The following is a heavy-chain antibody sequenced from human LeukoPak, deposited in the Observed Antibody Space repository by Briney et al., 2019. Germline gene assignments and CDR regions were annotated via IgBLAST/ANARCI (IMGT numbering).Heavy chain of an antibody. CDR2: ISGSGGST. V-gene: IGHV3-23*01. J-gene: IGHJ3*02. CDR3: AKDIVVVTSGSNAFDI. D-gene: IGHD2-21*02. Sequence: GGSLRPSCAASGFTFSSYAMSWVRQAPGKGLEWVSSISGSGGSTYYADSVKGRFTISRDNSKDTLYLQMNSLRAEDTAVYYCAKDIVVVTSGSNAFDIWGQGTTVTVSS. CDR1: GFTFSSYA.